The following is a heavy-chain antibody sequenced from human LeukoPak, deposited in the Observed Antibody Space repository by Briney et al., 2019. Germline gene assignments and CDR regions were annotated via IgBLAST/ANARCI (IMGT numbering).Heavy chain of an antibody. V-gene: IGHV3-23*01. CDR3: AKDVAGNLYYFDY. CDR2: ISGSGGST. Sequence: PGGSLRLSCAASGFTFSSYGMSWVRQAPGKGLEWVSAISGSGGSTYYADSVKGRFTISRDNSKNTLYLQMNSLRAEDTAVYYCAKDVAGNLYYFDYWGQGTLVTVSS. J-gene: IGHJ4*02. CDR1: GFTFSSYG. D-gene: IGHD6-19*01.